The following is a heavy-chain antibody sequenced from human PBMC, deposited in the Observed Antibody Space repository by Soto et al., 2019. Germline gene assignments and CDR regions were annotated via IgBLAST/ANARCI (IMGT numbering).Heavy chain of an antibody. J-gene: IGHJ3*02. CDR3: AKDQDYVWGSSAFDI. Sequence: EVQLLESGGGLVQPGGSLRLSCAASGFTFSSYAMSWVRQAPGKGLEWVSAISAGGGSTYYADSVRGRFTISRDNSKNTLYLQMSSLRAEDTAVYNCAKDQDYVWGSSAFDIWGQGTMVTVSS. CDR2: ISAGGGST. V-gene: IGHV3-23*01. D-gene: IGHD3-16*01. CDR1: GFTFSSYA.